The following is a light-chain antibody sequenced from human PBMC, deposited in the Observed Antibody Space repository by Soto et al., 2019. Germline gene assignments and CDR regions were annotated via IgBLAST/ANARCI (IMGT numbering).Light chain of an antibody. Sequence: QSVLTQPPSASGSPGQSVTISCTGTTSDVGGYDSVAWYQQHPHKAPRLIIYEVNKRPSGVPDRFSGSKSGNTASLTVSGLQADDEADYYCTSYAGSNNFIFGGGTQGTVL. CDR1: TSDVGGYDS. CDR3: TSYAGSNNFI. V-gene: IGLV2-8*01. J-gene: IGLJ2*01. CDR2: EVN.